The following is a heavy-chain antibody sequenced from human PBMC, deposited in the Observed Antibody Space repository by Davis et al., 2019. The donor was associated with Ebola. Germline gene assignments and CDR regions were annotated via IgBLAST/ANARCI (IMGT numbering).Heavy chain of an antibody. J-gene: IGHJ4*02. Sequence: PGGSLRLSCVASGFTFTTSTMHWVRQAPGKGLEWVANIKQDGSEKYYVDSVKGRFTISRDNAKNTLYLQMNSLRAEDTAVYYCARGGFDYWGQGTLVTVSS. CDR2: IKQDGSEK. CDR3: ARGGFDY. V-gene: IGHV3-7*01. CDR1: GFTFTTST.